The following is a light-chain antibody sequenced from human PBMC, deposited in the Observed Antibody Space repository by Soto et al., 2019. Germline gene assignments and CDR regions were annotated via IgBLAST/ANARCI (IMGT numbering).Light chain of an antibody. Sequence: QSALTQPASVSGSPGQSIAISCTGTSSDVGGDYNFFSWYQQHPGKAPKLIIYDVSNRPSGVSNRFSGSKSGNTASLTISGLQAEDEADYYCSSYTSSSTYVFGTGTKLTVL. V-gene: IGLV2-14*01. CDR1: SSDVGGDYNF. CDR2: DVS. CDR3: SSYTSSSTYV. J-gene: IGLJ1*01.